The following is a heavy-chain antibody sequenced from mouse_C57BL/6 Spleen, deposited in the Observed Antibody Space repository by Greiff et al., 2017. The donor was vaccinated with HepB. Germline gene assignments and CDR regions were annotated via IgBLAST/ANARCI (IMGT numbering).Heavy chain of an antibody. V-gene: IGHV1-42*01. CDR1: GYSFTGYY. CDR3: ASTITTVVGAMDY. J-gene: IGHJ4*01. D-gene: IGHD1-1*01. Sequence: EVQLQQSGPELVKPGASVKISCKASGYSFTGYYMNWVKQSPEKSLEWIGEINPSTGGTTYNQKFKAKATLTVDKSSSTAYMQRKSLTSEDSAVYYCASTITTVVGAMDYWGQGTSVTVSS. CDR2: INPSTGGT.